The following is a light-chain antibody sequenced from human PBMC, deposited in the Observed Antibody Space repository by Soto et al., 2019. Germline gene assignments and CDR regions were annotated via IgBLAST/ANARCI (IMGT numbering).Light chain of an antibody. V-gene: IGKV3-20*01. CDR3: QQYDDWPPMYT. Sequence: EIVLTQSPGTLSLSPGERATLSCRASQSVSSNYLAWYQQKPGQAPRLLVYGASSRATGIPDRFSGSGSGTEFTLTISSLQSEDCAVYYCQQYDDWPPMYTVGQGTKVDIK. CDR2: GAS. J-gene: IGKJ2*01. CDR1: QSVSSNY.